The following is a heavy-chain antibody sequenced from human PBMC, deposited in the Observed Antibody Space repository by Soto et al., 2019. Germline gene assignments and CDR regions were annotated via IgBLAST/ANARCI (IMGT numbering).Heavy chain of an antibody. CDR1: GFNFGFFG. Sequence: QIQLVESGGDVVQPGKSLRLSCAASGFNFGFFGMHWVRQAPGKGLEWVAFISGDGINTQYADSVRGRFTLSRDYSRKTMYLQMDCLRDEVSALYYCARGNLSVDFYSWGLGSLVTVSS. CDR3: ARGNLSVDFYS. CDR2: ISGDGINT. V-gene: IGHV3-30*03. J-gene: IGHJ4*02.